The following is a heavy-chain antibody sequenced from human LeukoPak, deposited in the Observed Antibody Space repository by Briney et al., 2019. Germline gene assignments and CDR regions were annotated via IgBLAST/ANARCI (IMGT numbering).Heavy chain of an antibody. V-gene: IGHV3-74*01. CDR3: ARGDSSGYSY. Sequence: GGPLRLSCAASGFTFRSYWMHWLRQAPGKRLVWVSRINSDGSSTSYADSVNGRFTNSRDNAKNTLYLQMNSLRAEDTAMYYFARGDSSGYSYWGPGTLVTVSS. D-gene: IGHD3-22*01. J-gene: IGHJ4*02. CDR1: GFTFRSYW. CDR2: INSDGSST.